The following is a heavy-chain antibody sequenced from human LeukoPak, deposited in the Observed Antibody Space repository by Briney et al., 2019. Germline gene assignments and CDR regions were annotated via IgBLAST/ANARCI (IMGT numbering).Heavy chain of an antibody. CDR2: INHSGST. Sequence: SETLSLTCAVYGVSFSGYYWSWLRQPPGKGLEWVGEINHSGSTNYNPSLKSRVTISVDTSKNQFSLKLSSVTAADTAVYYCARGPTVPALPTENWSDPWGQGTLVTVSS. V-gene: IGHV4-34*01. CDR1: GVSFSGYY. CDR3: ARGPTVPALPTENWSDP. D-gene: IGHD2-2*01. J-gene: IGHJ5*02.